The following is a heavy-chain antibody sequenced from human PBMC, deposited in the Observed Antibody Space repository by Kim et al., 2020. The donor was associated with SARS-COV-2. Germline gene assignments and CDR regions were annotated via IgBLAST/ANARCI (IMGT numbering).Heavy chain of an antibody. Sequence: YYVDSVKGRFTISRDNAKNSLYLQMNSLRTEDTAVYYCARTRAIAAAVDYWGQGTLVTVSS. V-gene: IGHV3-7*01. J-gene: IGHJ4*02. CDR3: ARTRAIAAAVDY. D-gene: IGHD6-13*01.